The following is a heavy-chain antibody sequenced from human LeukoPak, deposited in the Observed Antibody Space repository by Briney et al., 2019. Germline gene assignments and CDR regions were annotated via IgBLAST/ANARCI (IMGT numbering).Heavy chain of an antibody. Sequence: SETLSLTCTVSGGSISSSSYYWGWIRQPPGKGREWIGSIYYSGSTYYNPALNSRVTISVDTSKNQFSLKLRSVTAADTAVYYCARVVRGVSVSYQYFQHWGQGTLVTVSS. D-gene: IGHD3-10*01. CDR2: IYYSGST. CDR3: ARVVRGVSVSYQYFQH. V-gene: IGHV4-39*07. CDR1: GGSISSSSYY. J-gene: IGHJ1*01.